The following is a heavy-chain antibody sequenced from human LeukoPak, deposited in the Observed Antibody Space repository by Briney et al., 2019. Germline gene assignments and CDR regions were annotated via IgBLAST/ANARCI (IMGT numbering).Heavy chain of an antibody. V-gene: IGHV1-8*01. D-gene: IGHD6-19*01. CDR2: MNPNSGNT. Sequence: ASVKVSCKASGYSFTSYDINWVRQATGQGLEWMGWMNPNSGNTGYAQKFQGRVTMTRNTSISTAYMELSSLRSEDTAVYYCARGGSGWLPFDYWGQGTLVTVSS. J-gene: IGHJ4*02. CDR1: GYSFTSYD. CDR3: ARGGSGWLPFDY.